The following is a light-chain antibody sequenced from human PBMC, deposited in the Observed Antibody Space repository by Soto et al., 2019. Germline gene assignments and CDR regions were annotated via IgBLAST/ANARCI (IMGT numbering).Light chain of an antibody. CDR1: QSISGL. Sequence: DIQMTQSPSTLSASVGDRVTITCRASQSISGLLAWYQQKPGKAPKLLIYKASGLESGVPSRFSGSGSGTEFTLTISSLQPDDFATYYCQQYNSYGTFGQGTKVDIK. V-gene: IGKV1-5*03. CDR2: KAS. J-gene: IGKJ1*01. CDR3: QQYNSYGT.